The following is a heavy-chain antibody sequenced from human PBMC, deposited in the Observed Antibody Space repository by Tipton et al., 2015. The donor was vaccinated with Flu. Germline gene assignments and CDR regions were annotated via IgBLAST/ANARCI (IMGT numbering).Heavy chain of an antibody. V-gene: IGHV4-59*02. D-gene: IGHD2-15*01. J-gene: IGHJ6*02. CDR1: GGAVSSYF. Sequence: TLSLTCTVSGGAVSSYFWTWIRQPPGKQLEWIGYIYYGGTTNYSPSLRSRVTFSMDTSKNQFSLRLSSVTAADTAVYYCARDSGRNYNYGMDVWGQGTTVYVSS. CDR2: IYYGGTT. CDR3: ARDSGRNYNYGMDV.